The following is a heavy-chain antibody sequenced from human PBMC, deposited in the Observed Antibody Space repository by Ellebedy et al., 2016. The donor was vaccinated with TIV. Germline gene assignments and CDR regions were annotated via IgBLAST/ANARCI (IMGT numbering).Heavy chain of an antibody. V-gene: IGHV1-58*02. CDR1: GFTFTSSA. Sequence: SVKVSXKASGFTFTSSAMQWVRQARGQRLEWIGWIVVGSGNTNYAQKFQERVTITRDMSTSTAYMELSSLRSEDTAVYYCAAATGNQLLSDEFDYWGQGTLVTVSS. CDR2: IVVGSGNT. D-gene: IGHD2-2*01. CDR3: AAATGNQLLSDEFDY. J-gene: IGHJ4*02.